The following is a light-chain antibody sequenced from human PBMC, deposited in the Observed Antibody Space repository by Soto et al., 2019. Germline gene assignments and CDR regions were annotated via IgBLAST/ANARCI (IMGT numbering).Light chain of an antibody. Sequence: IVLTQSPDTLCLSPGERATLSCMASQSVSSQLSWYQQKPGPAPRLIIYDASNRVTGIPARFSGSGSGTEVILTISSLQPDDFATYYCQQYKRYSKTFGQGTKVDI. CDR2: DAS. V-gene: IGKV3-11*01. J-gene: IGKJ1*01. CDR1: QSVSSQ. CDR3: QQYKRYSKT.